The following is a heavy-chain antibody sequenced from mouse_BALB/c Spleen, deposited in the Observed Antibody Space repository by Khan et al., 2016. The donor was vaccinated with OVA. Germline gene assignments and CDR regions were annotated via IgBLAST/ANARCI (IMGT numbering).Heavy chain of an antibody. CDR3: TRGSYGGFAN. CDR2: INPSNGGT. CDR1: GYAFTNYQ. D-gene: IGHD1-1*01. V-gene: IGHV1S81*02. J-gene: IGHJ3*01. Sequence: QVRLQQSGAELVKPGASVKLSCKASGYAFTNYQMYWVKQRPGQGLEWIGEINPSNGGTNFNEKFKSKAILTVDKSSSTAYMELSSLTSEDSTDYYCTRGSYGGFANWGQGTLVTVSA.